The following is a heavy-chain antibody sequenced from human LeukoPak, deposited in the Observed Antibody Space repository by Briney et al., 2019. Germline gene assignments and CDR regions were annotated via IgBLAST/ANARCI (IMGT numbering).Heavy chain of an antibody. CDR2: INHSGST. CDR3: ARLVKYYDILTGYRRSTFDY. J-gene: IGHJ4*02. Sequence: SETLSLTCAVYGGSFSGYYWSGIRQPPGKGLEWVGEINHSGSTNYNPSLKSRVTISVDTSKNQFSLKLSSVTAADTAVYYCARLVKYYDILTGYRRSTFDYWGQGTLVTVSS. D-gene: IGHD3-9*01. V-gene: IGHV4-34*01. CDR1: GGSFSGYY.